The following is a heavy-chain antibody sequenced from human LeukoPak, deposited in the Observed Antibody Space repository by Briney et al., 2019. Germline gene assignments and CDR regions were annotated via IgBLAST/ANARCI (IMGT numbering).Heavy chain of an antibody. J-gene: IGHJ4*02. CDR3: AKDIYSSSSHGGY. CDR1: GFTFSSYE. CDR2: HSCSGSTI. Sequence: PGGTVGLLCAASGFTFSSYEMNWVRQAPGKGRERVSNHSCSGSTIYYADSVTGRFTISRENAKNSLYVQMNSLRAEDTAVYYCAKDIYSSSSHGGYWGQGTLVTVSS. D-gene: IGHD6-13*01. V-gene: IGHV3-48*03.